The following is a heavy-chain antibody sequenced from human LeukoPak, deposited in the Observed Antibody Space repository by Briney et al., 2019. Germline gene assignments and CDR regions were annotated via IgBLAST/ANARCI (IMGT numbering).Heavy chain of an antibody. CDR3: TRYGLSSSSRFDY. D-gene: IGHD6-6*01. J-gene: IGHJ4*02. CDR1: GFTCGDYL. Sequence: GGSLRLSCTASGFTCGDYLTSWFRQAPGKGLEWVGFLRSKAYGGTTEYAASVKGRFTISRDDSKSIAYLQMNSLKTEDTAVYYCTRYGLSSSSRFDYWGQGALVTVSS. CDR2: LRSKAYGGTT. V-gene: IGHV3-49*03.